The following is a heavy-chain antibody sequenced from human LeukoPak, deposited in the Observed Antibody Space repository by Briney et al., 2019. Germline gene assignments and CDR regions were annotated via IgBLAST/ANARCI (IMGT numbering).Heavy chain of an antibody. D-gene: IGHD3-16*01. CDR2: INHRGNT. V-gene: IGHV4-34*01. CDR1: GGSFTDYY. Sequence: PSETLSLTCAVYGGSFTDYYWTWIRQPPGKGLEWIGEINHRGNTNYNPSLKSRVTISVDTSKNQFSLNLRSATAADTAVYYCARAWGTTGPPPNYWGQGALVTVSS. CDR3: ARAWGTTGPPPNY. J-gene: IGHJ4*02.